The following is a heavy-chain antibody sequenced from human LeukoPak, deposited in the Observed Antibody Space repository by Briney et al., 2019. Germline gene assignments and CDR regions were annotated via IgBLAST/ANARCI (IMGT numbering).Heavy chain of an antibody. Sequence: QPGGSLRLSCAASGFTFSSAAMTWVRQAPGEGLEWVSTITGSDDRTYYADSVKGRFTISRDYSKNTLHFQMNSLRVEDTAIYYCAKGPRLGSGYHPDYWGQGTLVTVSS. CDR2: ITGSDDRT. CDR3: AKGPRLGSGYHPDY. J-gene: IGHJ4*02. CDR1: GFTFSSAA. D-gene: IGHD3-22*01. V-gene: IGHV3-23*01.